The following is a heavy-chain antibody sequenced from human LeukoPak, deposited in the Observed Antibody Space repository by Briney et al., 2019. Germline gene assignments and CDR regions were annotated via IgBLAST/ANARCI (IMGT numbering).Heavy chain of an antibody. CDR1: AGAISTYY. CDR3: AREGTAGTNLNWFDS. CDR2: IHYSRNT. Sequence: SETLSLTCSVSAGAISTYYWIWHPQPPGQERKGCVYIHYSRNTNYNPSLKSRVTISVDTSKNQFSLKVSSVAAADTAVYYCAREGTAGTNLNWFDSWGQGTLVTVSS. V-gene: IGHV4-59*01. D-gene: IGHD1-1*01. J-gene: IGHJ5*01.